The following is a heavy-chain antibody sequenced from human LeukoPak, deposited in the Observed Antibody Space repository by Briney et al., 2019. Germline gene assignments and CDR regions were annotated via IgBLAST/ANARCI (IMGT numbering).Heavy chain of an antibody. V-gene: IGHV3-23*01. CDR3: TKVRSGSSNWALRVFDY. Sequence: GGSLRLSCAVSGFTFSNEAMGWVRPLRGGGLGWGSTISPGGGTTYYTESMKGRFTISRDNSKSTLYLEMNSLRVEDTAVYYCTKVRSGSSNWALRVFDYWGQGALVTVSS. D-gene: IGHD4-11*01. CDR1: GFTFSNEA. J-gene: IGHJ4*02. CDR2: ISPGGGTT.